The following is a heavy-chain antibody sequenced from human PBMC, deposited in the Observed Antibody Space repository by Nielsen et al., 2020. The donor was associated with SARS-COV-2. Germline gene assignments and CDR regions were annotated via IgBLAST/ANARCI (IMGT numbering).Heavy chain of an antibody. Sequence: SETLSLTCTVSGGPIRSSSYYWGWIRQPPGKGLEWIGSIYYSGSTYYNPSLKSRVTISVDTSKNQFSLKLSSVTAADTAVYYCARDGLRFLEWLPLVDYWGQGTLVTVSS. CDR2: IYYSGST. CDR1: GGPIRSSSYY. V-gene: IGHV4-39*07. CDR3: ARDGLRFLEWLPLVDY. D-gene: IGHD3-3*01. J-gene: IGHJ4*02.